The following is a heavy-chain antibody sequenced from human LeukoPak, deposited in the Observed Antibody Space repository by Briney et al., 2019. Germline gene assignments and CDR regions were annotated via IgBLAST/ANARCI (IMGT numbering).Heavy chain of an antibody. Sequence: GESLKISCKGSGYSFTSYWIGWVRQMPGKGLEWMGIIYPGDSDTRYSPSFQGQVTISADKSISTAYLQWSSLKASDTAMYYCARGGGIYGDYQMQEADAFDIWGQGTMVTVSS. D-gene: IGHD4-17*01. CDR1: GYSFTSYW. CDR2: IYPGDSDT. J-gene: IGHJ3*02. CDR3: ARGGGIYGDYQMQEADAFDI. V-gene: IGHV5-51*01.